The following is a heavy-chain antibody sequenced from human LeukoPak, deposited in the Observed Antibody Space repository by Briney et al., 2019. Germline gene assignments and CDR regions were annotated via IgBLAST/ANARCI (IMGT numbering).Heavy chain of an antibody. D-gene: IGHD3-22*01. J-gene: IGHJ4*02. CDR3: ARGQGQRITMIVVVMHFDY. CDR2: IYHSGST. V-gene: IGHV4-38-2*02. CDR1: GYSISSGYY. Sequence: SETLSLTRTVSGYSISSGYYWGWIRQPPGKGLEWIGSIYHSGSTYYNPSLKSRVTISVDTSKNQFSLKLSSVTAADTAVYYCARGQGQRITMIVVVMHFDYWGQGTLVTVSS.